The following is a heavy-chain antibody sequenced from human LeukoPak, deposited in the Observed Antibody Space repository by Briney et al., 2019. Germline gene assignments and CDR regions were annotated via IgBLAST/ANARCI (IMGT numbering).Heavy chain of an antibody. Sequence: SETLSLTCTVSGGSISSYYWSWIRQPPGKGLEWIGYIYYSGSTYYNPSLKSRVTISVDTSKNQFSLKLSSVTAADTAVYYCARVHYDFWSGYYGYYYMDVWGKGTTVTVSS. CDR3: ARVHYDFWSGYYGYYYMDV. D-gene: IGHD3-3*01. CDR2: IYYSGST. CDR1: GGSISSYY. V-gene: IGHV4-59*12. J-gene: IGHJ6*03.